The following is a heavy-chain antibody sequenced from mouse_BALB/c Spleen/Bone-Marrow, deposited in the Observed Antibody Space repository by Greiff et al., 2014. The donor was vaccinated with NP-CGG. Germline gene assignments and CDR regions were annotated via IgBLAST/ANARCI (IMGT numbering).Heavy chain of an antibody. CDR3: NARGDYDFDYFDY. CDR2: IDPENGDT. J-gene: IGHJ2*01. CDR1: GFNIKDYY. Sequence: DVKLVESGAELVRPGASVKLSCTASGFNIKDYYMHWVKQRPEQGLEWIGWIDPENGDTEYAPKFQGKATMTADTSSNTAYLQLSSLTSEDTAVYYCNARGDYDFDYFDYWGQGTTLTVSS. D-gene: IGHD2-4*01. V-gene: IGHV14-4*02.